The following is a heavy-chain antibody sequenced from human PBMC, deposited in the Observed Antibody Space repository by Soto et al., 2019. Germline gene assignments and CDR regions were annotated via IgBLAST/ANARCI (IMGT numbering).Heavy chain of an antibody. D-gene: IGHD5-12*01. V-gene: IGHV3-15*01. CDR1: GFTFSNAW. Sequence: GGSLRLSCAASGFTFSNAWMSWVRQAPGKGLEWVGRIKSKTDGGTTDYAAPVKGRFTISRDDSKNTLYLQMNSLKTEDTAVYYCARDTDSGYGIADYWGQGTLVTVSS. J-gene: IGHJ4*02. CDR2: IKSKTDGGTT. CDR3: ARDTDSGYGIADY.